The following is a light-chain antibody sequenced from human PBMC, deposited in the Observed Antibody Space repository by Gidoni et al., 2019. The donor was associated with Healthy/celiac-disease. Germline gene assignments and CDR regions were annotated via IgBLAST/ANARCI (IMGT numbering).Light chain of an antibody. Sequence: EIVMTQSPATLSVSPGERATLSYRASQSVSSNLAWYQQKPGQAPRLLIYGASTRATGIPARFSGSGSGTEFTLTISSLQSEYFAVYYCQQYNNWPLTFGQGTKVEIK. CDR1: QSVSSN. V-gene: IGKV3-15*01. CDR2: GAS. CDR3: QQYNNWPLT. J-gene: IGKJ1*01.